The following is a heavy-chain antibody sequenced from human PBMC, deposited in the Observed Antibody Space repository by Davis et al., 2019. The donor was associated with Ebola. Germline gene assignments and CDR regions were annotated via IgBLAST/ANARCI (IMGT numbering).Heavy chain of an antibody. Sequence: GGSLRLSCAASGFTFDDYAMHWVRQAPGKGLEWVSGISWNSGSIGYADSVKGRFTISRDNAKNSLYLQMNSLRAEDTALYYCAKDIVGATNGEFDYWGQGTLVTVSS. CDR3: AKDIVGATNGEFDY. CDR2: ISWNSGSI. D-gene: IGHD1-26*01. J-gene: IGHJ4*02. CDR1: GFTFDDYA. V-gene: IGHV3-9*01.